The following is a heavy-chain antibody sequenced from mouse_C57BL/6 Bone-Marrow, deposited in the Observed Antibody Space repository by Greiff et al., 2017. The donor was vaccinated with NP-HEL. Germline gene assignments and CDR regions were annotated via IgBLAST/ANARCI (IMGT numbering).Heavy chain of an antibody. CDR2: LDPENGDT. J-gene: IGHJ3*01. Sequence: EVQLQQSGAELVRPGASVKLSCTASGFNIKDDYMHWVKQRPEQGLEWIGWLDPENGDTEYASKFQGKATITADTSSNTAYLQLSSLTSEDTAVYYCTTYDGYYGFAYWGQGTLVTVSA. CDR1: GFNIKDDY. V-gene: IGHV14-4*01. D-gene: IGHD2-3*01. CDR3: TTYDGYYGFAY.